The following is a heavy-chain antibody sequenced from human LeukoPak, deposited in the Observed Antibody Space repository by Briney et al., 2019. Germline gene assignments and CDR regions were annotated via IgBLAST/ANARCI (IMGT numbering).Heavy chain of an antibody. J-gene: IGHJ4*02. CDR2: IKQDGSEN. D-gene: IGHD3-16*02. CDR3: ARTYDYIWESYPQFYFDY. V-gene: IGHV3-7*01. CDR1: GFTFSVFW. Sequence: GGSLRLSCEASGFTFSVFWMSWVRQAPGKGLEWVANIKQDGSENYYVDSVKGRFTISRDNGKNSLFLQMNSLRVEDTAVYYCARTYDYIWESYPQFYFDYWGQGTRVTVSS.